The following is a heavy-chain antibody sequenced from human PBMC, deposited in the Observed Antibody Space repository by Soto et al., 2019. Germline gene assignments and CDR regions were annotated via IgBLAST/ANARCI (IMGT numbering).Heavy chain of an antibody. CDR3: ARVGTYYDFWSGYSPGDWFDP. CDR2: IYYSGST. V-gene: IGHV4-30-4*01. CDR1: GGSISSGDYY. J-gene: IGHJ5*02. D-gene: IGHD3-3*01. Sequence: SETLSLTCTVSGGSISSGDYYWSWIRQPPGKGLEWIGYIYYSGSTYYNPSLKSRVTISVDTSKNQFSLKLSSVTAADTAVYYCARVGTYYDFWSGYSPGDWFDPWAHGTLLTVSS.